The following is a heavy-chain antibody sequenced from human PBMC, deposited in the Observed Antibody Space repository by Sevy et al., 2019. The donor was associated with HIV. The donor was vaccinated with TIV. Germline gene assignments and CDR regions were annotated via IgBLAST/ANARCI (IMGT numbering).Heavy chain of an antibody. Sequence: SETLSLTCTVSGASVSYGNYYWTWIRQPPGKGLEWIGYISYIGSTNYNPSLRSRVTISIDTAKNQLSLRLNSVTATDTAVYYCVKDRIAAAGGYFDYWGQGALVTVSS. D-gene: IGHD6-13*01. V-gene: IGHV4-61*01. CDR3: VKDRIAAAGGYFDY. CDR1: GASVSYGNYY. J-gene: IGHJ4*02. CDR2: ISYIGST.